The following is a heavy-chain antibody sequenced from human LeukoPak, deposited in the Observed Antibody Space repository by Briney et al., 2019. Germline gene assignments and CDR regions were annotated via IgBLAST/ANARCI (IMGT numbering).Heavy chain of an antibody. Sequence: SETLSLTCAVYGGSFSGYYWSWIRQPPGKGLEWIGEINHSGSTNYNPSLKSRVTISVDTSKNQFSLKLSSVTAADTAVYYCARGRHTSGYYRPVDYWGQGTLVTVSS. D-gene: IGHD5-12*01. CDR2: INHSGST. J-gene: IGHJ4*02. CDR1: GGSFSGYY. V-gene: IGHV4-34*01. CDR3: ARGRHTSGYYRPVDY.